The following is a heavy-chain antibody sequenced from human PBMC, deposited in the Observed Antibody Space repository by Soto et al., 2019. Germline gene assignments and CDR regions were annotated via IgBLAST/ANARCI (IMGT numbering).Heavy chain of an antibody. V-gene: IGHV4-61*08. Sequence: SETLSLTCTVSGDSVSSGDYYWTWIRQPPGKGLEWVGHIYFSGRTNYIPSLESQVTISLDTSKNQFTLNMTSVTAAETDVNYCARVPIDTYMIYWSDPWGQGTLVTVS. CDR3: ARVPIDTYMIYWSDP. CDR1: GDSVSSGDYY. J-gene: IGHJ5*02. D-gene: IGHD3-16*01. CDR2: IYFSGRT.